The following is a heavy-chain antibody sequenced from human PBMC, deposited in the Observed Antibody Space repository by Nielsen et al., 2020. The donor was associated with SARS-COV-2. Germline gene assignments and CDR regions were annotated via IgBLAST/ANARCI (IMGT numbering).Heavy chain of an antibody. CDR1: GGTFSSYA. Sequence: SVKVSCKASGGTFSSYAISWVRQAPGQGLEWMGGIIPIFGTANYAQKFQGRVTITADKSTSTAYMELSSLRSEDTAVYYCARKSSSSSPHYYYYGMDVWGQGTTVTVSS. CDR2: IIPIFGTA. D-gene: IGHD6-6*01. V-gene: IGHV1-69*06. J-gene: IGHJ6*02. CDR3: ARKSSSSSPHYYYYGMDV.